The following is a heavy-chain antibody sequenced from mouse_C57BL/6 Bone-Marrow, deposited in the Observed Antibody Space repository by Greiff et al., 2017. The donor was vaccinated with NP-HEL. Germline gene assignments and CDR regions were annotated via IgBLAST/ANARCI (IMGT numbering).Heavy chain of an antibody. J-gene: IGHJ4*01. V-gene: IGHV1-55*01. CDR1: GYTFTSYW. CDR3: ARCDYVAMDY. CDR2: IYPGSGST. Sequence: QVQLQQSGAELVKPGASVKMSCKASGYTFTSYWITWVKQRPGQGLEWIGDIYPGSGSTNYNEKFKSKATLTVDTSSSTAYMHLSSLTSEDSAVYYCARCDYVAMDYWGQGTSVTVTS.